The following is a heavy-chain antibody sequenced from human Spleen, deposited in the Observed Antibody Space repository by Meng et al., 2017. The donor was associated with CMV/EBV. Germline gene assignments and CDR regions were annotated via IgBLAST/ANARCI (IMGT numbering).Heavy chain of an antibody. CDR3: ARRTDYRGDY. Sequence: SCKASGYNFNIHWIAWVRQLPGKGLEWMGISYPADSDTRYSPSFQGQVTISVDKSITTAYLQWNSLKVSDSAIYYCARRTDYRGDYWGQGTLVTVSS. V-gene: IGHV5-51*01. CDR2: SYPADSDT. J-gene: IGHJ4*02. CDR1: GYNFNIHW. D-gene: IGHD4-11*01.